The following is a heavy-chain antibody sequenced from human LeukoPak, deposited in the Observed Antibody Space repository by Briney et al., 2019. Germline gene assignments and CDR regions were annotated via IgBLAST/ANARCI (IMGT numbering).Heavy chain of an antibody. V-gene: IGHV3-23*01. J-gene: IGHJ4*02. CDR3: AKDAHNDTSGYYYEFYFDY. D-gene: IGHD3-22*01. CDR1: GFTFGNYG. Sequence: GGSLRLSCAASGFTFGNYGMSWVRRAPGKGLEWVSGISGSGGTTYYADSVKGRFTISRDDSKNTVYLQMNSLRVEDTAIYYCAKDAHNDTSGYYYEFYFDYWGQGTLVTVSS. CDR2: ISGSGGTT.